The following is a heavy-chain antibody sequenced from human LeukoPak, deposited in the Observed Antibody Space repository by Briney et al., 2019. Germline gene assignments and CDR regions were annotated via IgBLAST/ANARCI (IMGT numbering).Heavy chain of an antibody. D-gene: IGHD3-3*01. Sequence: SETLSLTCTVSGGSISSYYWSWIRQPPGKGLEWIGYIYYSGSTNYNPSLKSRVTISVDTSKNQFSLKLSSVTAADTAVYYCARDQGKGVLRFPYYYYYYMDVWGKGTTVTVSS. CDR3: ARDQGKGVLRFPYYYYYYMDV. J-gene: IGHJ6*03. V-gene: IGHV4-59*01. CDR2: IYYSGST. CDR1: GGSISSYY.